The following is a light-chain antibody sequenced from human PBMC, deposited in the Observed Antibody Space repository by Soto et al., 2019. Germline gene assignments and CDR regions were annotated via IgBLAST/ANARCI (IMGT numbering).Light chain of an antibody. CDR2: GAS. CDR3: QQYGTSLVT. J-gene: IGKJ4*01. CDR1: QTVRSNY. Sequence: EIVLTQSPGTLSLSPGERATLSCRASQTVRSNYLAWYQQKPGQGPRLLIYGASSRATGIPDRFSGSGSGTDFTLTISRLEPEDFAVYYCQQYGTSLVTFGGGTRVEIK. V-gene: IGKV3-20*01.